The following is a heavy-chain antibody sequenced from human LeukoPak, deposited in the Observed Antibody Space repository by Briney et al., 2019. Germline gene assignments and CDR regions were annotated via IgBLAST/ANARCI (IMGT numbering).Heavy chain of an antibody. D-gene: IGHD1-26*01. V-gene: IGHV3-33*01. CDR2: MWYDGSRE. Sequence: AGGSLRLSCAASGFILSTHGMPWVRQAPGKGLEWVAGMWYDGSREDYADSVKGRFTISRGMSKNTLNLQMNSLRVEDTAMFYCARDLSFGSLDFRGQGTLVTVSS. J-gene: IGHJ4*02. CDR3: ARDLSFGSLDF. CDR1: GFILSTHG.